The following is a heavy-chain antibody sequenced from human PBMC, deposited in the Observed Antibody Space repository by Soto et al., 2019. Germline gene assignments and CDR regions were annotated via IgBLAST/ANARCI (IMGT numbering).Heavy chain of an antibody. Sequence: GASVKVSCKASGGTFSSYAISWVRQAPGQGLEWMGGIIPIFGTANYAQKFQGRVTITADESTSTAYMELSSLRSEDTAVYYCARHKGQGHWLDPCGQGTLVTVYS. CDR1: GGTFSSYA. CDR3: ARHKGQGHWLDP. CDR2: IIPIFGTA. J-gene: IGHJ5*02. V-gene: IGHV1-69*13.